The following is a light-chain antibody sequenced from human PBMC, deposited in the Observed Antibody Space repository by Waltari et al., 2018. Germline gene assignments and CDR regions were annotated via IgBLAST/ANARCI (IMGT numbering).Light chain of an antibody. CDR2: DVS. V-gene: IGLV2-14*01. Sequence: QSALTQPASVSGSPGQSITIPCTGTTSDLGGYNYVSWYQQHPGKAPKLMIYDVSSRPSGVSNRFSGSKSGNTASLIISGLQAEDEADYYCSSFTSSSTWVFGGGTKLTVL. CDR3: SSFTSSSTWV. J-gene: IGLJ3*02. CDR1: TSDLGGYNY.